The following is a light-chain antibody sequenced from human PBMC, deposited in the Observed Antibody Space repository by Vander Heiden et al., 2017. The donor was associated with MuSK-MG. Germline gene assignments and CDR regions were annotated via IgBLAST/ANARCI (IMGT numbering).Light chain of an antibody. CDR3: QQYNNGPPIT. Sequence: EIVMTQSPATLSVSPGESATLSCRASQSVSSNLAWYQQKPGQAPRLLIYGASTRATGIPARFSGSGSGTEFTLTISSRQSEDFAVYYCQQYNNGPPITFGQGTRLEIK. J-gene: IGKJ5*01. CDR1: QSVSSN. V-gene: IGKV3-15*01. CDR2: GAS.